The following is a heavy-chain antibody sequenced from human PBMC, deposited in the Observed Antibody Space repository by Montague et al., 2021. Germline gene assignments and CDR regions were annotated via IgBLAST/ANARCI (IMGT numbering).Heavy chain of an antibody. Sequence: PALVKPTQTLTLSCTFSGFSLSTSGVGVGWIRQPPGKALQWLALIFWDDDKRYSPSLKSRLTITKDTSKNQVVLTMTNMDPVDTATDSYGHRLPVTILGNCGRHRLMSNAHQPPSLHQGPIGLPPGTLLQEHLWG. J-gene: IGHJ6*01. CDR2: IFWDDDK. V-gene: IGHV2-5*02. CDR1: GFSLSTSGVG. CDR3: GHRLPVTILGNCGRHRLMSNAHQPPSLHQGPIGLPPGTLLQEHL. D-gene: IGHD4-23*01.